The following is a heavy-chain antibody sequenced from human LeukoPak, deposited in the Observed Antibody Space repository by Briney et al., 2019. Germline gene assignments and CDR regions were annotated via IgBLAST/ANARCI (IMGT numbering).Heavy chain of an antibody. CDR2: IIPIFGTA. J-gene: IGHJ6*03. V-gene: IGHV1-69*05. CDR3: GAAGNSYYYYYMDV. Sequence: ASMKVSCKASGGTFSSYAISWVRQAPGQGLEWMGGIIPIFGTANYAQKFQGRVTITTDESTSTAYMELSSLRSEDTAVYYCGAAGNSYYYYYMDVWGKGTTVTASS. D-gene: IGHD6-13*01. CDR1: GGTFSSYA.